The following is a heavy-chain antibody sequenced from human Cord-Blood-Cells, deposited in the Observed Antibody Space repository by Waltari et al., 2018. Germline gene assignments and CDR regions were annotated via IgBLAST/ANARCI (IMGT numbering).Heavy chain of an antibody. V-gene: IGHV1-2*02. CDR3: ARGGRVVLGNDAFDI. J-gene: IGHJ3*02. CDR1: GYTFTGYY. D-gene: IGHD3-10*01. CDR2: SNPNSGGT. Sequence: QVQLVQSGAEVKKPGASVKVSCKASGYTFTGYYMHWVRQAPGQGLEWMGGSNPNSGGTNEAQKFQGRVTMTRDTSISTAYMELSRLRSDDTAVYYCARGGRVVLGNDAFDIWGQGTMVTVSS.